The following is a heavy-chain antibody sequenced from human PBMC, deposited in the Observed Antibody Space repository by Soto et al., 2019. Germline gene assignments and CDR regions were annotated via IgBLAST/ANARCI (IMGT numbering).Heavy chain of an antibody. CDR1: GGTFSSYA. Sequence: SVKVSCKASGGTFSSYAISWVRQAPGQGLEWMGGIIPIFGTANYAQKFQGRVTITADESTSTAYMELSGLRSEDTAVYYCARDLYYDSSGYYPNDYWGQGTLVTVSS. D-gene: IGHD3-22*01. J-gene: IGHJ4*02. CDR3: ARDLYYDSSGYYPNDY. V-gene: IGHV1-69*13. CDR2: IIPIFGTA.